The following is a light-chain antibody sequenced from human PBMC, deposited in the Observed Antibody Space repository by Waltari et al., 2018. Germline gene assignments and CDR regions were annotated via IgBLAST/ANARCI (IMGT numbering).Light chain of an antibody. CDR1: SSSTANND. CDR3: AVWDDTLSAWV. Sequence: QSVLTQPPSASGTPGQRVTMTGSGGSSSTANNDALCYQQLPGPAPRLLMYSNYQRPSGVPDRFSGSKSGTSASLAISGLRSDDEADYYCAVWDDTLSAWVFGGGTRVTVL. CDR2: SNY. J-gene: IGLJ3*02. V-gene: IGLV1-47*01.